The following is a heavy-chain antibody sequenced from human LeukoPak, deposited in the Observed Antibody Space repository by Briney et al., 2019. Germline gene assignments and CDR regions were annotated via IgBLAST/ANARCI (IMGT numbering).Heavy chain of an antibody. V-gene: IGHV5-51*01. D-gene: IGHD5/OR15-5a*01. CDR1: GYSFTSYW. CDR2: IYPGDSDT. J-gene: IGHJ4*02. CDR3: ARRAVSNNYFDY. Sequence: GESLKISCKGSGYSFTSYWIGWVRQMPGKGLEWMGIIYPGDSDTKYSPSFQGQVTISVDKSISTAYLQWNSLKASDTAMFYCARRAVSNNYFDYWGQGTLVTVSS.